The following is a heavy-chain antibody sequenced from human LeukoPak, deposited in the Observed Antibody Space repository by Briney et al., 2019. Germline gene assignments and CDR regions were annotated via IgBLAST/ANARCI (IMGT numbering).Heavy chain of an antibody. V-gene: IGHV3-48*03. CDR2: ISSSGSTI. CDR1: GFTFSSYE. J-gene: IGHJ5*02. D-gene: IGHD3-10*01. Sequence: GGSLRLPCAASGFTFSSYEMNWVRQAPGKGLEWVSYISSSGSTIYYADSAKGRFTISRDNAKNSLYLQMNSLRAEDTAVYYCAREGGYYGSPHPNWFDPWGQGTLVTVSS. CDR3: AREGGYYGSPHPNWFDP.